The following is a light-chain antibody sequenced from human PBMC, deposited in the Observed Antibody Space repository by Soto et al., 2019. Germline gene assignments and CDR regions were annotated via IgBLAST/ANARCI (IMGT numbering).Light chain of an antibody. Sequence: EIVLTQSPATLSLSPGERATLSCRASQSVRSYLAWYQQTIGQAPRLLIYDASNRATGIPARFSGSGSGTDFTLTISSLEPEDVAVYYCQQRSNWPLTFGGGTKVEIK. V-gene: IGKV3-11*01. CDR2: DAS. CDR1: QSVRSY. CDR3: QQRSNWPLT. J-gene: IGKJ4*01.